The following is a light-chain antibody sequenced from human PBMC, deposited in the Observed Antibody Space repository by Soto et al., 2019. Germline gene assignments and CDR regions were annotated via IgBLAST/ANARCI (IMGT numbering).Light chain of an antibody. CDR3: QQSYSSPLT. CDR1: QSISSY. Sequence: DLQMTPSPSSLSASVVDRVTITCRASQSISSYLNWYQQKPGKAPMLLIYAASSSQSGVPSRFSGSGSWTDFNLTISSLQPAEFATYFCQQSYSSPLTLVGGTQVEIK. CDR2: AAS. V-gene: IGKV1-39*01. J-gene: IGKJ4*01.